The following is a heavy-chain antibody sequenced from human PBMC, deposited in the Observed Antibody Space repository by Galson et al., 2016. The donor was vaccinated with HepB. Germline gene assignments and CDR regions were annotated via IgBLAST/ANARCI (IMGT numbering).Heavy chain of an antibody. CDR1: GYTFTDYY. V-gene: IGHV1-2*02. J-gene: IGHJ4*02. CDR3: ARGIMVGPNPMFDY. Sequence: SVKVSCKASGYTFTDYYIHWARQAPGQGLEWLGWINPHNGATNHAQKFQGRVSMTRDTSISTAHMELTSLRSDDTAVYYCARGIMVGPNPMFDYWGQGTLVTVSS. CDR2: INPHNGAT. D-gene: IGHD2-8*01.